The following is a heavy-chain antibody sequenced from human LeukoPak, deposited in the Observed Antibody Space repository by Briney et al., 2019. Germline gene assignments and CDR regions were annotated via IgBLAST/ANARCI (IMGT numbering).Heavy chain of an antibody. CDR2: IYTSGST. V-gene: IGHV4-61*02. J-gene: IGHJ6*02. CDR3: AREGTYYYDSSGYWASGYYGMDV. Sequence: PSETLSLTCTVSGGSISSGSYYWGWIRQPAGKGLEWIGRIYTSGSTNYNPSLKSRVTISVDTSKNQFSLKLSSVTAADTAVYYCAREGTYYYDSSGYWASGYYGMDVWGQGTTVTVSS. CDR1: GGSISSGSYY. D-gene: IGHD3-22*01.